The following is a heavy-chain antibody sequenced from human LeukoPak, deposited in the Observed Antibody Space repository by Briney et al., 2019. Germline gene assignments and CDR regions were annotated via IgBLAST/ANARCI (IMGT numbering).Heavy chain of an antibody. CDR2: ISYDENNE. Sequence: GGSLRLSCAASGFTFSTYAMHWVRQAPGKGLEWVAVISYDENNENYADSVKGRFTISRDNSKNTLYLQMNSLRAEDTAVYYCAKAASGNWNDVSDYWGQGTLVTVSS. J-gene: IGHJ4*02. CDR3: AKAASGNWNDVSDY. V-gene: IGHV3-30-3*01. D-gene: IGHD1-1*01. CDR1: GFTFSTYA.